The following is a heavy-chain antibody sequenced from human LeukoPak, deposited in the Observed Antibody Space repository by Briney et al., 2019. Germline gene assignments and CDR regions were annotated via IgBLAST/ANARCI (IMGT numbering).Heavy chain of an antibody. J-gene: IGHJ5*02. CDR2: FNPNSGGT. V-gene: IGHV1-2*02. CDR3: ARDYDILTGNWFDP. CDR1: GYTFTGYY. Sequence: ASVKVSCKASGYTFTGYYIHWVRQAPGQGLEWMGWFNPNSGGTNYAQKFQVSVTMTRDTSISTAYMELSRLRSDDTAVYYCARDYDILTGNWFDPWGQGTLVTVSS. D-gene: IGHD3-9*01.